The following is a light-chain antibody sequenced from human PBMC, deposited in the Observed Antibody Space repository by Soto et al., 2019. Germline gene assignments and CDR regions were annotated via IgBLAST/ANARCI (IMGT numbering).Light chain of an antibody. CDR1: QSVSSN. V-gene: IGKV3-15*01. CDR2: GAS. J-gene: IGKJ1*01. CDR3: QQYTNSPPWT. Sequence: EIVMTQSPATPSVSPGERATLSCRASQSVSSNLAWYQQKPGQAPRLLIYGASTRATGIPARFSGSGSGTEFTLPISSLQSEDFAVYYCQQYTNSPPWTFGQGTKVEIK.